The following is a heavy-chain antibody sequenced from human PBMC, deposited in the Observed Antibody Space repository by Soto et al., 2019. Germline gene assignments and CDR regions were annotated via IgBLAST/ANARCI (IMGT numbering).Heavy chain of an antibody. D-gene: IGHD1-26*01. CDR2: IWYDGSNK. CDR3: ARDHTYGESYGLGDGAFVI. V-gene: IGHV3-33*01. Sequence: QVQLVESGGGVVQPGRSLRLSCAASGFTFSSYGMHWVRQAPGKGLEWVAVIWYDGSNKYYADSVKGRLTISRVNSKSTLYLQMTSLSAEVTAVYYCARDHTYGESYGLGDGAFVIWGQGTMVTVSS. CDR1: GFTFSSYG. J-gene: IGHJ3*02.